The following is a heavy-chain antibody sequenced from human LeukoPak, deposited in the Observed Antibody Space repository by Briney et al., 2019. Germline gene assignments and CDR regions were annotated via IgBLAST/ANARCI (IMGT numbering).Heavy chain of an antibody. CDR3: ASGGSYNYYYYYYGMDV. Sequence: GGSLRLSCAASGFTFSSYGMHWVRQAPGKGLEWVAVISYDGSNKYYADSVKGRFTISRDNSKNTLYLQMNSLRAEDTAVYYCASGGSYNYYYYYYGMDVWGQGTTVTVSS. D-gene: IGHD1-1*01. V-gene: IGHV3-30*03. CDR1: GFTFSSYG. J-gene: IGHJ6*02. CDR2: ISYDGSNK.